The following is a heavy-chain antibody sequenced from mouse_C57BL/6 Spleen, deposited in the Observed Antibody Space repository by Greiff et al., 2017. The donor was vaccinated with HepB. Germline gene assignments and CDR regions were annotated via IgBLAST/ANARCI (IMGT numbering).Heavy chain of an antibody. Sequence: QVQLQQPGTELVKPGASVKLSCKASGYTFTSYWMHWVKQRPGQGLEWIGNINPSNGGTNYNEKFKSKATLTVDKSSSTAYMQLSSLTSEVSAVFSFAVYRTPWFAYWGQGTLVTVSA. J-gene: IGHJ3*01. CDR3: AVYRTPWFAY. CDR2: INPSNGGT. V-gene: IGHV1-53*01. CDR1: GYTFTSYW. D-gene: IGHD1-1*01.